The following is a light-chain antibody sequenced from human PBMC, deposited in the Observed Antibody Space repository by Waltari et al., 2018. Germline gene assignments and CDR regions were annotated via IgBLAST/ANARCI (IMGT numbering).Light chain of an antibody. CDR1: QSVSSGY. CDR3: QQYDNSPYT. V-gene: IGKV3-20*01. J-gene: IGKJ2*01. CDR2: GTS. Sequence: EIVLTQSPGTLSLSPGERATLSCRASQSVSSGYLAWYQQKPGQAPRLLIYGTSSRATGIPDRFSGSWSGTDFTLTIGRLEPEDFAVYYCQQYDNSPYTFGQGTKLEIK.